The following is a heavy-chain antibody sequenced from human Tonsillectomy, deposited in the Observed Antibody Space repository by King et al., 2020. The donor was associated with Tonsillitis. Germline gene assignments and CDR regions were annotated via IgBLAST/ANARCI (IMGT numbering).Heavy chain of an antibody. CDR1: GFTFSSYS. CDR2: ISGSSSYI. CDR3: ARASRFDCTSISCTPYWYFDL. D-gene: IGHD2-2*01. V-gene: IGHV3-21*01. J-gene: IGHJ2*01. Sequence: VQLVESGGGLVKPGGSLRLSCAASGFTFSSYSMNWVRQAPGKGLQWVSSISGSSSYIYYTDSVKGRFTISRDNAKNSLFLQMNSLRADDTAVYYCARASRFDCTSISCTPYWYFDLWGRGALVTVSS.